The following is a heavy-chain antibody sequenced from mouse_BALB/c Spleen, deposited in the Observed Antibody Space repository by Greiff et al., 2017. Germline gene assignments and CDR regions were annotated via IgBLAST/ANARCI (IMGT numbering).Heavy chain of an antibody. CDR3: ARSNGSSSYYAMDY. CDR2: IWSGGST. Sequence: QVQLKESGPGLVQPSQSLSITCTVSGFSLTSYGVHWVRQSPGKGLEWLGVIWSGGSTDYNAAFISRLSISKDNSKSQVFFKMNSLQADDTAIYYCARSNGSSSYYAMDYWGQGTSVTVSS. V-gene: IGHV2-4-1*01. D-gene: IGHD1-1*01. CDR1: GFSLTSYG. J-gene: IGHJ4*01.